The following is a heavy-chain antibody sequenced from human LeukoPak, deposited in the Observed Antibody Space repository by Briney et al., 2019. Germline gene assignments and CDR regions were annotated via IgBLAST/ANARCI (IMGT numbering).Heavy chain of an antibody. J-gene: IGHJ6*04. Sequence: GGSLRLSCAASGFTFSSSWMHWVRQAPGKGLVWVARITRDGSSTTYADSVKGRFTTSRDNAKNTLYLQMDSLRDDDTAVYYCARDPGYESWSPFWGGMDVWGNGTTVIVSS. CDR3: ARDPGYESWSPFWGGMDV. V-gene: IGHV3-74*01. CDR2: ITRDGSST. CDR1: GFTFSSSW. D-gene: IGHD3-16*01.